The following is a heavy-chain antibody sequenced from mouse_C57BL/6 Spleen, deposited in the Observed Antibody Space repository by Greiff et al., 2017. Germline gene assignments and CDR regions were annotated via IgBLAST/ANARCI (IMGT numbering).Heavy chain of an antibody. CDR3: ARGDYGSSYVFDY. Sequence: QVQLQQPGAELVKPGASVKLSCKASGYTFTSYWMHWVKQRPGRGLEWIGRIDPKSGGTKYNEKFKSKATLTVDKPSSTAYMQLSSLTSEDSAVYYCARGDYGSSYVFDYWGQGTTLTVSS. CDR1: GYTFTSYW. CDR2: IDPKSGGT. D-gene: IGHD1-1*01. V-gene: IGHV1-72*01. J-gene: IGHJ2*01.